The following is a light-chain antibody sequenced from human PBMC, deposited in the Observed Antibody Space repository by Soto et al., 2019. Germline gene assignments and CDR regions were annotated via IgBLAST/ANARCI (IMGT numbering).Light chain of an antibody. CDR3: QKYNRAPWT. V-gene: IGKV1-27*01. J-gene: IGKJ1*01. Sequence: DIQMTQSPSSLSASVGDRVTITCRASQGISNYLAWYQQQPGKVPKLLIYVASTLQTGAPSRFSGSGSGTDFTLAISSLEPEDVETYYCQKYNRAPWTFGQGTKVEIK. CDR1: QGISNY. CDR2: VAS.